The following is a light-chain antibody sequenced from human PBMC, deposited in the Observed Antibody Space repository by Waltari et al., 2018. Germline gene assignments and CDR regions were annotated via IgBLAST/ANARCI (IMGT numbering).Light chain of an antibody. V-gene: IGLV2-23*01. CDR3: CSYAGSSTVK. CDR1: SSDVGSYTL. Sequence: QSALTQPASVSGSPGQSITISCTGTSSDVGSYTLVSWYQQHPGKPPRLMIYADSNRPSGSSNRFSGSKSGNTASLTISGLQAEDEAAYYCCSYAGSSTVKFGEGTYLTVL. CDR2: ADS. J-gene: IGLJ2*01.